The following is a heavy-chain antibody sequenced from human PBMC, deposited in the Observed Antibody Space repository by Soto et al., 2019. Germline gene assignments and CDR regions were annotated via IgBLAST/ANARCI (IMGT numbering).Heavy chain of an antibody. D-gene: IGHD1-26*01. CDR3: ATQEVGGSYVYTFDP. Sequence: PSETLSLTCTVSGGSISSYYWSWIRQPPGKGLEWIGYVHDSWGSHYNPSLKSRVTISVDTSKNQFSLKLSSVTAADTAVYYCATQEVGGSYVYTFDPWGQGTLVTVSS. J-gene: IGHJ5*02. CDR1: GGSISSYY. CDR2: VHDSWGS. V-gene: IGHV4-4*08.